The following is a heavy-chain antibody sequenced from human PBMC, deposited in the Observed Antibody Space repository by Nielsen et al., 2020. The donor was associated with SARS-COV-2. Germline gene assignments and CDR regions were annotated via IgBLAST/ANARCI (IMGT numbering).Heavy chain of an antibody. CDR2: INHSGST. CDR3: SVAGTDFDY. D-gene: IGHD6-19*01. Sequence: SETLSLTCAVSGGSISSSNWWSWVRQPPGKGLEWIGEINHSGSTNYNPSLKSRVTISVDTSKNQFSLKLSSVTAADTAVYYCSVAGTDFDYWGQGTLVTVSS. J-gene: IGHJ4*02. V-gene: IGHV4-4*02. CDR1: GGSISSSNW.